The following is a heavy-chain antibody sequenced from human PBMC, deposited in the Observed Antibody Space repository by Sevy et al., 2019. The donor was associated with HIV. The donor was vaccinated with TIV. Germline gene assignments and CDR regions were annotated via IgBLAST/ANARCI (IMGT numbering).Heavy chain of an antibody. V-gene: IGHV3-72*01. Sequence: GGSLRLSCVASGFTFSDHYMEWVRQAPGKGLEWVGRTRNKADGYTTEYAAYVKGRFTISRDESKNSLYVQMNSLKAEDTAVYYCATHAGIAAAGRVFDYWGQGTLFTVSS. D-gene: IGHD6-13*01. CDR3: ATHAGIAAAGRVFDY. CDR2: TRNKADGYTT. J-gene: IGHJ4*02. CDR1: GFTFSDHY.